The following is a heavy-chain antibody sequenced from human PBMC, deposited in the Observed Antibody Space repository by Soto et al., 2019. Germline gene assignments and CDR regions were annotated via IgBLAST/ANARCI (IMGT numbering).Heavy chain of an antibody. J-gene: IGHJ5*02. CDR2: ISHSGIT. CDR3: ARVSNDFYYGWFDP. V-gene: IGHV4-31*03. Sequence: PSETLSLTCTVSGGSITTSGDYWSWIRQHPGKGLEWIGYISHSGITEYNPSLKSRLTLSIDTSKSQFSLEMNSVTAADKAVYYCARVSNDFYYGWFDPWGQGTQLTVSS. CDR1: GGSITTSGDY. D-gene: IGHD1-26*01.